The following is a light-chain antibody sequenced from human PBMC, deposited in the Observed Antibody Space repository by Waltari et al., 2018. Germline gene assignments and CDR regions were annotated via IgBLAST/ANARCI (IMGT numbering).Light chain of an antibody. Sequence: QSALTQPASVSGSPGQSITISCTGTNSDVGSYNLVSWYQQHPGKVPKLLIYDVSKRPSGVSNRFSGSKSDNTASLTISGLQAENEADYYCCSYAGSSVLGIFGGGTKLTVL. CDR1: NSDVGSYNL. CDR3: CSYAGSSVLGI. CDR2: DVS. J-gene: IGLJ2*01. V-gene: IGLV2-23*02.